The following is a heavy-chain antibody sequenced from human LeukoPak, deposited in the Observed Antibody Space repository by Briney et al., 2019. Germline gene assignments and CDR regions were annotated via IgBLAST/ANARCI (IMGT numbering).Heavy chain of an antibody. J-gene: IGHJ4*02. CDR1: GYSFTSYW. Sequence: GESLKISCKGSGYSFTSYWIGWVRQMPGKGLEWMGIIYPGDSDTRYSPSFQGQVTISANKSISTAYLQWSSLKASDTAMYYCAVTYYDFWSGYYFDYWGQGTLVTVSS. CDR3: AVTYYDFWSGYYFDY. D-gene: IGHD3-3*01. CDR2: IYPGDSDT. V-gene: IGHV5-51*01.